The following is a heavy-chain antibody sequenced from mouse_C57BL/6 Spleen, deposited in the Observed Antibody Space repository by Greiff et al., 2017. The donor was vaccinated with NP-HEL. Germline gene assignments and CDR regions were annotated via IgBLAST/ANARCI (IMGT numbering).Heavy chain of an antibody. CDR3: ARHEEPLYGSSYGFAY. CDR1: GYTFTEYT. J-gene: IGHJ3*01. D-gene: IGHD1-1*01. Sequence: VQLQQSGAELVKPGASVKLSCKASGYTFTEYTIHWVKQRSGQGLEWIGWFYPGSGSIKYNEKFKDKATLTADKSSSTAYMELSRLTSEDAAVYYCARHEEPLYGSSYGFAYWGQGTLVTVSA. V-gene: IGHV1-62-2*01. CDR2: FYPGSGSI.